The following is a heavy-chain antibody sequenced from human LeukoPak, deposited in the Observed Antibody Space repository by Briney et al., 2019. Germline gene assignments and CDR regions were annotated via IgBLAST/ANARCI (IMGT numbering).Heavy chain of an antibody. CDR2: MNPNSGNT. V-gene: IGHV1-8*01. D-gene: IGHD2-15*01. J-gene: IGHJ5*02. Sequence: ASVKVSCMASGYTFTSYDINWVRQATGQGLEWMGWMNPNSGNTGYAQKFQGRVTMTRNTSISTAYMELSSLRSEDTAVYYCAREQYCSGGSCYWFDPWGQGTLVTVSS. CDR1: GYTFTSYD. CDR3: AREQYCSGGSCYWFDP.